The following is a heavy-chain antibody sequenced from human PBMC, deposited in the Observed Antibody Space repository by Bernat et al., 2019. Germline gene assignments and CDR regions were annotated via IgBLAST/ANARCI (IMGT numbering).Heavy chain of an antibody. D-gene: IGHD4-23*01. CDR2: ISFDGAKK. V-gene: IGHV3-30*01. CDR1: GFTFTTYT. CDR3: ARDRWVSYYYYGMDV. J-gene: IGHJ6*02. Sequence: QVQLVESGGGVVQPGRSLRLSCAASGFTFTTYTMNWVRQAPGQGLEWVAVISFDGAKKYYSHSVKDRFNISRDNSKNMVYLQMDTLKTEDTAVYFCARDRWVSYYYYGMDVCGLCTTVAV.